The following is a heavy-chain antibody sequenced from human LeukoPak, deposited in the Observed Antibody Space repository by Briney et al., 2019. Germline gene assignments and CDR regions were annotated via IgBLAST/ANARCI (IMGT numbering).Heavy chain of an antibody. CDR3: ARSMVVRGVMGNYFDP. V-gene: IGHV1-2*02. D-gene: IGHD3-10*01. Sequence: ASVTVSCKASGYTFTGYFIHWVRQAPGQGLEWMGWINPKSGGTNYQQKFQDRVTMTRDRSITTAYMEMSRLRSDDTAVYYCARSMVVRGVMGNYFDPWGQGTLVTVSS. CDR1: GYTFTGYF. CDR2: INPKSGGT. J-gene: IGHJ5*02.